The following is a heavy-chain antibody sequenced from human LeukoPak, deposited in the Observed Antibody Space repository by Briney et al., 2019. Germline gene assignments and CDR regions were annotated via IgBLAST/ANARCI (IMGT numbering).Heavy chain of an antibody. J-gene: IGHJ3*02. V-gene: IGHV1-69*04. D-gene: IGHD3-22*01. CDR1: GGTFSSYA. Sequence: GASVKVSCKASGGTFSSYAISWVRQAPGQGLEWMGRIIPILGIANYAQKFQGRVTITADKSTSTAYMELSSLRSEDTAVYYCARRDYYDSKGAAFDIWGQGTMVTVSS. CDR2: IIPILGIA. CDR3: ARRDYYDSKGAAFDI.